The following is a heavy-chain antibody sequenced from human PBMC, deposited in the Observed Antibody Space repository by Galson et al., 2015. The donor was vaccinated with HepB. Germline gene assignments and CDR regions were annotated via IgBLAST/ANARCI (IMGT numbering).Heavy chain of an antibody. CDR1: XYXXTXXX. D-gene: IGHD1-14*01. J-gene: IGHJ5*02. CDR3: ARLSTCVPGIXXSRYAGFDP. Sequence: QSGAEVKKPGEXXKXXXKXXXYXXTXXXIGXXXQMPXKGLEWMGIIYPGDXDTRYSPSFQGQVTISADKSISTAYLQWSSLKASDTAXXYXARLSTCVPGIXXSRYAGFDPWGQGTLXTXSS. CDR2: IYPGDXDT. V-gene: IGHV5-51*01.